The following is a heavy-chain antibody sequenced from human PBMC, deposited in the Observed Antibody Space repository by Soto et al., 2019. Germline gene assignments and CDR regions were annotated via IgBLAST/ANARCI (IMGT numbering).Heavy chain of an antibody. V-gene: IGHV1-2*04. Sequence: LSSTRSGSSLPQFYMHSVTQAQKQLLDWMGWIHPNGGGTQYAQNFQGWVTMTRDTSISTAYMELSRLRSDDTAVYYCATSRTSIAVAGETEYYFDYWGQGKLVTGS. CDR1: GSSLPQFY. CDR2: IHPNGGGT. CDR3: ATSRTSIAVAGETEYYFDY. J-gene: IGHJ4*02. D-gene: IGHD6-19*01.